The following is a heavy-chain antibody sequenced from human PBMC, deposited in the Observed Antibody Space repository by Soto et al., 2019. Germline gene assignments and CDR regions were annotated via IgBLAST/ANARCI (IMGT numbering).Heavy chain of an antibody. CDR3: ANFGIFGSS. J-gene: IGHJ5*02. Sequence: GGSLRLSCAASGFRFSIYAMNWVRQAPGKGLEWVSRITTGGVDTYYADSVKGRFTISRDNSKNTLYLQMNSLRVEDTAIYYCANFGIFGSSWGQGTLVTVSS. CDR2: ITTGGVDT. V-gene: IGHV3-23*01. D-gene: IGHD3-3*01. CDR1: GFRFSIYA.